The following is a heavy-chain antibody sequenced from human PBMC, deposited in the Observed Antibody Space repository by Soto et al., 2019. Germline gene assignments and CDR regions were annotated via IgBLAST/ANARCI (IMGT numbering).Heavy chain of an antibody. CDR2: IIPVFRSA. Sequence: SVKVSCKASGYTFTSYDINWVRQAPGQGFEWMGGIIPVFRSANYAQRFRGRITITADEYTSTVYLYLNDLRSEETAVYYCARRYCASDNCPLFYYFVDIWGLGPTVTVSS. CDR3: ARRYCASDNCPLFYYFVDI. V-gene: IGHV1-69*13. D-gene: IGHD2-21*02. CDR1: GYTFTSYD. J-gene: IGHJ6*02.